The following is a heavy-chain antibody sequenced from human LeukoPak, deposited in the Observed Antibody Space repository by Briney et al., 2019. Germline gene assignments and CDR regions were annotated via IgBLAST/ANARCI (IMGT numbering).Heavy chain of an antibody. CDR2: MNPNSGNT. D-gene: IGHD3-22*01. CDR3: ARASYYDSSGYFGELDAFDI. V-gene: IGHV1-8*01. Sequence: ASVKVSCKASGYTFTSYDINWVRQATGQGLEWMGWMNPNSGNTGYAQKFQGRVTMTRNTSISTAYMELSSLRSEDTAVYYCARASYYDSSGYFGELDAFDIWGQGTMVTVSS. CDR1: GYTFTSYD. J-gene: IGHJ3*02.